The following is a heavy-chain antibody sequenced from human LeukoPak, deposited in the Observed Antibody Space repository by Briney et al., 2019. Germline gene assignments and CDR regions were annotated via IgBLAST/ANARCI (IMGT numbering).Heavy chain of an antibody. Sequence: GGSLRLSCAASGFTFTNAYMSWVRQAPGKGLEWVANIKQDGSEKYYVDSVKGRFTISRDNAKNSLSLQMNSLRAEDTAVYYCARDPIVAQGSDAFDIWGQGTTVIVSS. V-gene: IGHV3-7*01. CDR3: ARDPIVAQGSDAFDI. J-gene: IGHJ3*02. CDR1: GFTFTNAY. D-gene: IGHD6-6*01. CDR2: IKQDGSEK.